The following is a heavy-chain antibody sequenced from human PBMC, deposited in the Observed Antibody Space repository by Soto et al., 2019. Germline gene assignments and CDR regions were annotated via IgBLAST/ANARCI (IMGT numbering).Heavy chain of an antibody. Sequence: QITLKESGPPLVKPTQPLTLTCTFSGFSLSTGAVGVGWIRQPPGKALEWLALIYWDDAKGYSPSLKSRLTITKDTSKNHVVLQMTNIDPVDPATYYSAHANSRYRGYFYYWGHGTLVTVSS. CDR3: AHANSRYRGYFYY. CDR2: IYWDDAK. CDR1: GFSLSTGAVG. V-gene: IGHV2-5*02. J-gene: IGHJ4*01. D-gene: IGHD5-12*01.